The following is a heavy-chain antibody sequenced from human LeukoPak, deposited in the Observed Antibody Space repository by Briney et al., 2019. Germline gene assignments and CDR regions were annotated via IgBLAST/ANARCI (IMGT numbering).Heavy chain of an antibody. Sequence: GGSLRLSCEASGFTFSNFAMNWVRQAQGKGLGWISFISSGGTTISYAESVRGRFTISRDNARNSLFLQMNSLRVEDTAVYYCARDLMPYVDPEYFDHWGQGTLVTVSS. CDR1: GFTFSNFA. CDR2: ISSGGTTI. J-gene: IGHJ4*02. V-gene: IGHV3-48*03. D-gene: IGHD3-9*01. CDR3: ARDLMPYVDPEYFDH.